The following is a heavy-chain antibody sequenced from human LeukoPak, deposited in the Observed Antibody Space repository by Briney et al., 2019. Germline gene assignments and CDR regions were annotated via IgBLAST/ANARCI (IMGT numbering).Heavy chain of an antibody. D-gene: IGHD6-13*01. Sequence: SVKVSCKASGGTFSSYAISWVRQAPGQGLEWMGGIIPIFGTANYAQKFQGRVTITADKSTSTAYMELSSLRSEDTAVYYCARGRSAAGTPYFDYWGQGTLVTVSS. CDR3: ARGRSAAGTPYFDY. J-gene: IGHJ4*02. V-gene: IGHV1-69*06. CDR1: GGTFSSYA. CDR2: IIPIFGTA.